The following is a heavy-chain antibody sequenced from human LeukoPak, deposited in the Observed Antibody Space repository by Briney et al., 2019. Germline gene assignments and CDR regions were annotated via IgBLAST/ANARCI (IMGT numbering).Heavy chain of an antibody. D-gene: IGHD3-10*01. CDR3: ARLDYYGSGSYYNKRTPRVFDY. Sequence: GESLKISCKASGNSITTYWIGWVGQKPGKGLEWMGLFFPGDSDTKYSPSFQGHVTISADKSISTAYLQWSSLKASDTAMYYCARLDYYGSGSYYNKRTPRVFDYWGQGTLVTVSS. CDR2: FFPGDSDT. CDR1: GNSITTYW. V-gene: IGHV5-51*01. J-gene: IGHJ4*02.